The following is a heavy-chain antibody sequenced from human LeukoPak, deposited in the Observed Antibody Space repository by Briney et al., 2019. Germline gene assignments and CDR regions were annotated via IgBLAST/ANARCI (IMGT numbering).Heavy chain of an antibody. Sequence: GGSLRLSCAASGFTFSSHAMSWVRQAPGKGLEWVSGIGGGGRTTYYADSVKGRFTISRDNSKNTLYLQMNSLRAEDTAVYYCAKTIEEQLWSGDAFDIWGQGTMVTVSS. J-gene: IGHJ3*02. V-gene: IGHV3-23*01. D-gene: IGHD5-18*01. CDR3: AKTIEEQLWSGDAFDI. CDR2: IGGGGRTT. CDR1: GFTFSSHA.